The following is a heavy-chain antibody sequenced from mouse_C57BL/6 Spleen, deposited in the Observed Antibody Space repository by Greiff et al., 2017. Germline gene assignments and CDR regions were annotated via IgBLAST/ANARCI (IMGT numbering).Heavy chain of an antibody. V-gene: IGHV14-4*01. J-gene: IGHJ2*01. CDR2: IDPENGDT. CDR3: TTGALDY. CDR1: GFNIKDDY. Sequence: EVQLQQSGAELVRPGASVKLSCTASGFNIKDDYMHWVKQRPEQGLEWIGWIDPENGDTEYASKFQGKATITADTASNTAYLQLSSLTSEDTAVYYCTTGALDYWGQGTTLTVSS.